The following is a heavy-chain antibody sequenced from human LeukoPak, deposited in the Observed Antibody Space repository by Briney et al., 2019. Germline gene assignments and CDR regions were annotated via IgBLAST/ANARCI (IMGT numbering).Heavy chain of an antibody. CDR3: VRDRNYDYVWGSYRQSRSFDN. J-gene: IGHJ4*02. D-gene: IGHD3-16*02. CDR2: TNSVGSST. CDR1: GFTFNSYW. Sequence: GGSLRLSCAASGFTFNSYWMHWVRQAPGKGLVWVSGTNSVGSSTTYADSVKGRFTISRDNDKNTLYLQMNSLRAEDTAVYYCVRDRNYDYVWGSYRQSRSFDNWGQGTLVTVSS. V-gene: IGHV3-74*01.